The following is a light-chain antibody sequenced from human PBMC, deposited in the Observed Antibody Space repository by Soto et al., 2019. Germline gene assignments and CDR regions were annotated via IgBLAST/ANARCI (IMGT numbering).Light chain of an antibody. V-gene: IGKV3-20*01. J-gene: IGKJ3*01. CDR3: QQYGGSPFT. CDR2: AAS. CDR1: QSVSVNS. Sequence: EIVLTQSPGTLSLSPGERAALSCRASQSVSVNSLAWYQQKGGQAPRLLIYAASTRATGVPDRTSGTGSGTDFARTISRLESDDSAGYYCQQYGGSPFTVGSGTKVDIK.